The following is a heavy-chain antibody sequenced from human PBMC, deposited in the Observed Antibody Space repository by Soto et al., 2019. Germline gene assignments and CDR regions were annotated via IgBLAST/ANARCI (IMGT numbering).Heavy chain of an antibody. J-gene: IGHJ6*02. D-gene: IGHD3-10*01. Sequence: ASVKVSCKASGYTFTSYYMHWVRHAPGQGLEWMGIINPSGGSTSYAQKFQGRVTMTRDTSTSTVYMELSSLRSEDTAVYYCARDQDDYYGSGSYLGGMDVWGQGTTVPVSS. V-gene: IGHV1-46*01. CDR1: GYTFTSYY. CDR2: INPSGGST. CDR3: ARDQDDYYGSGSYLGGMDV.